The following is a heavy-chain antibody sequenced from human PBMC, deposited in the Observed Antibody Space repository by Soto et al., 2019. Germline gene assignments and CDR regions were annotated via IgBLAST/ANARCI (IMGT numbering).Heavy chain of an antibody. J-gene: IGHJ4*02. CDR3: ARGFGDEYDFWSGYSIFLYYFDY. CDR1: GGSISSGGYY. CDR2: IYYSGST. D-gene: IGHD3-3*01. Sequence: PSETLSLTCTVSGGSISSGGYYWSWIRQHPGKGLEWIGYIYYSGSTYYNPSLKSRVTISVDTSKNQFSLKLSSVTAADTSVYYCARGFGDEYDFWSGYSIFLYYFDYWGQGTLVTASS. V-gene: IGHV4-31*03.